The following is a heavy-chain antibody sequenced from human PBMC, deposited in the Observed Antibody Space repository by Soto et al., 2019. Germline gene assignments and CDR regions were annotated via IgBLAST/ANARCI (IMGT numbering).Heavy chain of an antibody. CDR3: TKTSGDFWTGYSPWQFAY. V-gene: IGHV3-23*01. CDR2: IGGSGTTT. J-gene: IGHJ4*02. Sequence: PGGSLRLSCAASGFTFNRHTMAWVRQGQGKGLEWVSVIGGSGTTTYYADSVKGRFDISRDNSKNEVYLQLNSLRAEDTAVYFCTKTSGDFWTGYSPWQFAYWGQGTLVTVSS. D-gene: IGHD3-3*01. CDR1: GFTFNRHT.